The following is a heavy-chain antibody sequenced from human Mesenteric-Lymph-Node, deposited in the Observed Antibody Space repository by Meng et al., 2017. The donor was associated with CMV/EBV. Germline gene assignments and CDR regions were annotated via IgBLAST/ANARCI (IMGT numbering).Heavy chain of an antibody. CDR2: IYYSGST. CDR1: GGSISSSSYY. J-gene: IGHJ6*02. V-gene: IGHV4-39*07. D-gene: IGHD2-2*02. CDR3: ASEKVVPAAITVGSSYYYYYGMDV. Sequence: SETLSLTCTVPGGSISSSSYYWGWIRQPPGKGLEWIGSIYYSGSTYYNPSLKSRVTISVDTSKNQFSLKLSSVTAADTSVYYCASEKVVPAAITVGSSYYYYYGMDVWGQGTTVTVSS.